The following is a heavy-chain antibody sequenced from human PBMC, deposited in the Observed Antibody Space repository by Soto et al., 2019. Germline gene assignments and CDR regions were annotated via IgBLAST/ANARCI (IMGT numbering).Heavy chain of an antibody. CDR3: ATRLVSPMYYCDY. J-gene: IGHJ4*01. D-gene: IGHD6-19*01. V-gene: IGHV1-69*01. Sequence: SAQLSCRASCGTIFIYAISLLRLYPGQGLEWMGGIIPIFGTASYAQKFQGRVTITADESTSTAYMELSSLRSEDTAVYYCATRLVSPMYYCDYWGHG. CDR2: IIPIFGTA. CDR1: CGTIFIYA.